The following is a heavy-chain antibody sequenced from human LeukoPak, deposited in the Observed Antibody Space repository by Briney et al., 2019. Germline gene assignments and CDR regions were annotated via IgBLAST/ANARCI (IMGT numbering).Heavy chain of an antibody. J-gene: IGHJ4*02. CDR3: EKDIKGYDSSGFYFDY. Sequence: SLRLSCAASGFTFDDYAMHWVRQAPGKGLEWVSGISWNSRSIGYADSVKGRFTISRDNDKNSLYLHMNSLRAQDTALYYCEKDIKGYDSSGFYFDYWGQGTLVTVSS. D-gene: IGHD3-22*01. CDR1: GFTFDDYA. V-gene: IGHV3-9*01. CDR2: ISWNSRSI.